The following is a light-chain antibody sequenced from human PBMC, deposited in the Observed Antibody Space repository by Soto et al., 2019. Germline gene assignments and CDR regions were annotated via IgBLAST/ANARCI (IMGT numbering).Light chain of an antibody. CDR1: QDIKNY. V-gene: IGKV1-33*01. CDR2: DAS. CDR3: QQCSNLIT. Sequence: DIQMTQSPSSLSASVGDRVTITCQASQDIKNYLNWYQQKLGKAPKLLIYDASNLETGVPSRFSGSGYGTDFTFTISSLQPEDFATYFCQQCSNLITFGQGTRLEIK. J-gene: IGKJ5*01.